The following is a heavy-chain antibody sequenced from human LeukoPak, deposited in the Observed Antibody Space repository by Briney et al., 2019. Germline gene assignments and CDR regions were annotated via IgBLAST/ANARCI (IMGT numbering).Heavy chain of an antibody. CDR2: IYYSGST. V-gene: IGHV4-39*07. D-gene: IGHD3-22*01. CDR1: GGSLGSSSYY. CDR3: ARGPYSYDSSGAFDI. Sequence: SETLSLTCTVSGGSLGSSSYYWGWIRQPPGKGLAWIGSIYYSGSTYYNPSLKSRVTISVDTSKNQFSLKLSSVTAADTAVYFCARGPYSYDSSGAFDIWGQGTMVTVSS. J-gene: IGHJ3*02.